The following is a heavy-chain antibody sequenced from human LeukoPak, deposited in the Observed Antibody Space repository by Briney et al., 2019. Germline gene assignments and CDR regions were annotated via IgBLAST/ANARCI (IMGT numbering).Heavy chain of an antibody. V-gene: IGHV4-38-2*01. D-gene: IGHD2-2*03. CDR3: ARVGYCSSTSCCAGALDY. CDR2: IYHSGST. J-gene: IGHJ4*02. CDR1: GYSISSGYY. Sequence: SETLSLTCAVSGYSISSGYYWGWIRQPPGKGLEWIGSIYHSGSTYYNPSPKSRVTISVDTSKNQFSLKLSSVTAADTAVYYCARVGYCSSTSCCAGALDYWGQGTLVTVSS.